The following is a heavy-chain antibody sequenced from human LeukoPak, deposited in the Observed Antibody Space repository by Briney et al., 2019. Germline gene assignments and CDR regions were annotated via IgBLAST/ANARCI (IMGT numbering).Heavy chain of an antibody. V-gene: IGHV4-4*07. CDR1: GGSISSNYY. CDR3: ARDTFFSYDILTAPDY. J-gene: IGHJ4*02. D-gene: IGHD3-9*01. Sequence: SETLSLTCTVSGGSISSNYYWSWIRQPAGKGLEYIGRIYNSGITNYNPSLKSRVTISVDTSKNQFSLKLSSVTAADTAVYYCARDTFFSYDILTAPDYWGQGTLVTVSS. CDR2: IYNSGIT.